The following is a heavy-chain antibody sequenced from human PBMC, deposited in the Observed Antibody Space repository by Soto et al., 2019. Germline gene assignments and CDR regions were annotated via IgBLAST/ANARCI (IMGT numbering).Heavy chain of an antibody. D-gene: IGHD3-10*01. V-gene: IGHV3-23*01. CDR1: GYTFSSYA. Sequence: EVQLLESGGGLVQPGGSLRLSCAASGYTFSSYAMSWVRQAPGKGLEWVSAISGSGGSTYYADSVQGRFTISSDKSKNMGVLKMKSLRADMTAVFYCANIGDEWVACVDFDCSGQGCLVIVSS. CDR2: ISGSGGST. CDR3: ANIGDEWVACVDFDC. J-gene: IGHJ4*02.